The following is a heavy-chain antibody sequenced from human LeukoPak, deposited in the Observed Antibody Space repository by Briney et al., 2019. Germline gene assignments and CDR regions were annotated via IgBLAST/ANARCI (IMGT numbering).Heavy chain of an antibody. J-gene: IGHJ4*02. D-gene: IGHD3-3*01. CDR1: RFTFSSYT. CDR2: IDPSSTYI. CDR3: AKDTRTISCLDY. Sequence: GGSLRLSCSASRFTFSSYTMNWVRQAPGKGLEWVSSIDPSSTYIYYADSVKGRFTISRDNAQNLLYLQMNSLRAEDTAVYYCAKDTRTISCLDYWGQGTLVTVSS. V-gene: IGHV3-21*04.